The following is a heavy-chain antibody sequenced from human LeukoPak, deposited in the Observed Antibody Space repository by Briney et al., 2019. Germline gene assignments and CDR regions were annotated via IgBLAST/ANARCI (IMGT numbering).Heavy chain of an antibody. CDR1: GDSMSGSKYF. V-gene: IGHV4-39*02. CDR2: IFYSERA. CDR3: ARRGITYRPSCFLK. D-gene: IGHD2-2*01. Sequence: SETLSLTCTVSGDSMSGSKYFWRWIRQPPGKGLEWIGSIFYSERAYYNPSLKSRLTISVATSNDHFSLQLSSVTAADTALYFSARRGITYRPSCFLKWGQGILVTVSA. J-gene: IGHJ4*02.